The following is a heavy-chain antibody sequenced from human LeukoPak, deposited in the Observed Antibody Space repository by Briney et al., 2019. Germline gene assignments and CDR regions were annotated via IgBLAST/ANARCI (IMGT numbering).Heavy chain of an antibody. J-gene: IGHJ4*02. CDR3: ARVTVEIAVADSFDY. V-gene: IGHV3-21*01. CDR1: GFTFSSYS. Sequence: GGSLRLSCAASGFTFSSYSMNWVRQAPGKGLEWVSSISSSSSYIYYADSVKGRFTISRDDAKNSLYLQMNSLRAEDTAVYYCARVTVEIAVADSFDYWGQGTLVTVSS. CDR2: ISSSSSYI. D-gene: IGHD6-19*01.